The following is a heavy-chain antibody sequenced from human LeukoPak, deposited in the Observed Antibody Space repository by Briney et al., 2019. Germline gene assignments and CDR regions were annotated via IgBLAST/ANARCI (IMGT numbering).Heavy chain of an antibody. V-gene: IGHV1-18*01. J-gene: IGHJ6*02. D-gene: IGHD6-13*01. CDR1: GYTFTSYG. CDR3: ARCRDSSSCSYGMDV. Sequence: ASVKVSCKASGYTFTSYGISGVRQAPGQGLEWMGWISAYNGNTNYAQKLQGRVTMTTDTSTSTAYMELRSLRSDDTAVYYCARCRDSSSCSYGMDVWGQGTTVTVSS. CDR2: ISAYNGNT.